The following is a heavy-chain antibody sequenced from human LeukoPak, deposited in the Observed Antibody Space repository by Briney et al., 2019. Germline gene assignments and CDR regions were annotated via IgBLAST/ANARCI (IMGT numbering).Heavy chain of an antibody. CDR3: ARDYCDRISCLPGFDY. J-gene: IGHJ4*02. V-gene: IGHV3-30*04. CDR2: ISYDGSNK. D-gene: IGHD2-2*01. Sequence: GRSLRLSCAASGFTFSSYAMHWVRQAPGKGLEWVAVISYDGSNKYYADSVKGRFTISRDNSKNTLFLQMNSLRAEDAAVYYCARDYCDRISCLPGFDYWGQGTLVTVSS. CDR1: GFTFSSYA.